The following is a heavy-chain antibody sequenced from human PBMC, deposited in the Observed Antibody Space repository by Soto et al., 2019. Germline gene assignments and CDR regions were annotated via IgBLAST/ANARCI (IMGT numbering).Heavy chain of an antibody. V-gene: IGHV3-23*01. CDR3: AKEGNLIRGRDYFDY. CDR1: GFSVSSNY. J-gene: IGHJ4*02. D-gene: IGHD1-1*01. Sequence: GGSLRLSCAISGFSVSSNYLSWVRQAPGKGLEWVSAISGSGGSTYYADSVKGRFTISRDNSKNTLYLQMNSLRAEDTAVYYCAKEGNLIRGRDYFDYWGQGTLVTVSS. CDR2: ISGSGGST.